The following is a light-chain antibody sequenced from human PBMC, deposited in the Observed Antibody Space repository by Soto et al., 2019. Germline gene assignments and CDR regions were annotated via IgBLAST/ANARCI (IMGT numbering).Light chain of an antibody. CDR3: GADHGSGSSFVYV. CDR2: VGTGGIVG. Sequence: QSVLTQPPSASASLGASVTLTCTLSSGYSNYKVDWYQQRPGKGPRFVMRVGTGGIVGSKGDGIPDRFSVLGSGLNRYLTIKNILEEDESDYHCGADHGSGSSFVYVFGTGTQVTVL. V-gene: IGLV9-49*01. CDR1: SGYSNYK. J-gene: IGLJ1*01.